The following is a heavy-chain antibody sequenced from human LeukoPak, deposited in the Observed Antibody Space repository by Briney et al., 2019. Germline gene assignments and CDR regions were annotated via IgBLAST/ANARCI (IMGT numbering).Heavy chain of an antibody. V-gene: IGHV4-39*07. CDR2: IYYSGST. J-gene: IGHJ4*02. CDR1: GGSISSSSYY. D-gene: IGHD2-21*02. Sequence: PSETLSLTCTVSGGSISSSSYYWGWIRQPPGKGLEWIGSIYYSGSTYYNPSLKSRVTISVDTSKNQFSLKLSSVTAADTAVYYCARDGGDPVDWGQGTLVTVSS. CDR3: ARDGGDPVD.